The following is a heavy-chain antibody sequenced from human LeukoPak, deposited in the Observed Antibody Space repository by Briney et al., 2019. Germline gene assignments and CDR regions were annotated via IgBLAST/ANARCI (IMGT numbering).Heavy chain of an antibody. J-gene: IGHJ5*02. D-gene: IGHD3-3*01. CDR3: ARDRYYDFWSGSTERGTWFDP. CDR2: INPSGGST. Sequence: ASVKVSCKASGYTFTSYYMHWVRQAPGQGLEWMGIINPSGGSTSYSQKFQGRVTMTRDMSTSTVYMELSSLRSEDTAVYYCARDRYYDFWSGSTERGTWFDPWGQGTLVTVSS. V-gene: IGHV1-46*01. CDR1: GYTFTSYY.